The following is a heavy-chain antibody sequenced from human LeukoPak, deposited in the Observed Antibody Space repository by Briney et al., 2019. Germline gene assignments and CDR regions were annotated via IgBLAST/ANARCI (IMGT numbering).Heavy chain of an antibody. CDR1: GFTVSNNY. CDR3: ARAPTGYPNWFDP. D-gene: IGHD3-9*01. V-gene: IGHV3-53*01. Sequence: GGSLRLSCAASGFTVSNNYMSWVRQAPGKGLEWVSVIYSGGGTNYADSVKGRFTISRDNSKNTLYIQMNSLRAEDTAVYYCARAPTGYPNWFDPWGQGTLVTVSS. CDR2: IYSGGGT. J-gene: IGHJ5*02.